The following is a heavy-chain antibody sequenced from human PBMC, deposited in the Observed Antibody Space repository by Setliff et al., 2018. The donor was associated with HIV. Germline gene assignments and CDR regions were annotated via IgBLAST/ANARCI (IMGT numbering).Heavy chain of an antibody. Sequence: ASVKVSCKASGYTFTSYDINWVRQAPGRGLEWMGWMNPNSGSTDYAQKFQGRVTITRDTSITTAYMELSSLRSEDTAVYYCARGGFFGVAERRAFDNWGQGTLVTVSS. V-gene: IGHV1-8*01. J-gene: IGHJ4*02. CDR2: MNPNSGST. CDR1: GYTFTSYD. D-gene: IGHD3-3*01. CDR3: ARGGFFGVAERRAFDN.